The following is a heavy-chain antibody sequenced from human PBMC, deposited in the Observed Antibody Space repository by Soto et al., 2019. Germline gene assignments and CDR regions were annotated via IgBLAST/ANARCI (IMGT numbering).Heavy chain of an antibody. Sequence: GGSLRLSCAASGFTFSSYSMNWVRQAPGKGLEWVSYISSSSSTIYYADSVKGRFTISRDNAKNSLYLQMNSLRAEDTAVYYCARDQSSSWLSGDYWGQGTLGTVSS. CDR1: GFTFSSYS. CDR2: ISSSSSTI. V-gene: IGHV3-48*01. CDR3: ARDQSSSWLSGDY. J-gene: IGHJ4*02. D-gene: IGHD6-13*01.